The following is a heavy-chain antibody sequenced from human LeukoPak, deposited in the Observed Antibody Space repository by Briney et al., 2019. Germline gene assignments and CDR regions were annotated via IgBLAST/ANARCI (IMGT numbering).Heavy chain of an antibody. CDR3: AGSGGSSCFLGCGFDY. D-gene: IGHD2-15*01. J-gene: IGHJ4*02. V-gene: IGHV3-11*04. CDR1: GFTFSDYY. CDR2: ISTSGSNI. Sequence: GGSLRLSCAASGFTFSDYYMSWIRQAPGKGPEWVSYISTSGSNIYYADSVRGRFTISRDDAKNSLYLQMNSLRAEDTAVYYCAGSGGSSCFLGCGFDYWGQGTLVTVSS.